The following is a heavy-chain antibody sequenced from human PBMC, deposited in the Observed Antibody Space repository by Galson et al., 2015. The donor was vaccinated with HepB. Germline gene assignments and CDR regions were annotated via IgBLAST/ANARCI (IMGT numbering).Heavy chain of an antibody. CDR1: GYTFTYRY. D-gene: IGHD4-17*01. V-gene: IGHV1-45*02. CDR3: ATPGNDYGDRNDAFDI. Sequence: SVKVSCKASGYTFTYRYLHWVRQAPGQALEWMGWITPFNGNTNYAQKFQDRVTITRDRSMSTAHMELSSLRSEDTAMYYCATPGNDYGDRNDAFDIWGQGTMVTVSS. CDR2: ITPFNGNT. J-gene: IGHJ3*02.